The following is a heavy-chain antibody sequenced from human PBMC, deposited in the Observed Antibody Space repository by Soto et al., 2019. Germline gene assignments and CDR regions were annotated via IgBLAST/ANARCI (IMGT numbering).Heavy chain of an antibody. D-gene: IGHD6-6*01. CDR1: GGSISSYY. V-gene: IGHV4-59*08. CDR2: IYYSGST. Sequence: SETLSLTCTVSGGSISSYYWSWIRQPPGKGLEWIGYIYYSGSTNYNPSLKSRVTISVDTSKNQFSLKLSSVTAADTAVYYCARLSRGIAARPAYFDDSGQGTLVTVSS. CDR3: ARLSRGIAARPAYFDD. J-gene: IGHJ4*02.